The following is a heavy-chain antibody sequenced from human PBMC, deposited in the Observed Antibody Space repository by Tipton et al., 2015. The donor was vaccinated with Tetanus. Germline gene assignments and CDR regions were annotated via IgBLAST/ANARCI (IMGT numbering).Heavy chain of an antibody. D-gene: IGHD1-26*01. J-gene: IGHJ6*02. CDR3: ARAVVGAPGCMDV. Sequence: SLRLSCVASGFTFSSYWMSWVRQAPGKGLEWVANIKTDGSERYYVDSVKGRFTISRDNAKNSVYLQMSSLRAEDMAVYYCARAVVGAPGCMDVWGQGTTVTVSS. CDR2: IKTDGSER. CDR1: GFTFSSYW. V-gene: IGHV3-7*01.